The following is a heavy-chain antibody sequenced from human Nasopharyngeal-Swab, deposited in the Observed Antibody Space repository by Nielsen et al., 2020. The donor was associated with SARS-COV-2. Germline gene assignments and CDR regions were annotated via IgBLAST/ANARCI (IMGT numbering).Heavy chain of an antibody. V-gene: IGHV4-59*01. J-gene: IGHJ4*02. CDR1: GGPIRSYY. D-gene: IGHD6-19*01. CDR3: ARDRLSGLDY. Sequence: SETLSLTCTVSGGPIRSYYWSWIRQPPGKGLEWIGYIYYSGSTNYNPSLKSRVTISVDTSKNQFSLKVKSVTAADTAVYYCARDRLSGLDYWGQGTLVTVSS. CDR2: IYYSGST.